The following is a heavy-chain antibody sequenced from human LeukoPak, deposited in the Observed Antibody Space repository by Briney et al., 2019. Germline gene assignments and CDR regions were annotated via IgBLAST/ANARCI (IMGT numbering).Heavy chain of an antibody. V-gene: IGHV1-2*02. CDR2: INPNSGGT. J-gene: IGHJ6*03. Sequence: ASVKVSCKASGYIFTGYYIHWVRQAPGQRLEWMGWINPNSGGTNYAQKFQGRVTMTRDTSISTAYMELSRLRSDDTAVYYCARGSSGRPYYMDVWGKGTTVTVSS. CDR3: ARGSSGRPYYMDV. D-gene: IGHD6-19*01. CDR1: GYIFTGYY.